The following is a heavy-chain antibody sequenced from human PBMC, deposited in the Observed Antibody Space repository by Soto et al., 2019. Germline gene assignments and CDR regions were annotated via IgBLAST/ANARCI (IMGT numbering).Heavy chain of an antibody. V-gene: IGHV1-2*02. D-gene: IGHD4-17*01. CDR2: INPNSGGT. CDR1: GYTFTGYY. Sequence: QVQLVQSGAEVKKPGASVKVSCKASGYTFTGYYMHWVRQAPGQGLEWLGWINPNSGGTNYAQKCQGRVTMTRDKSISTAYMELSRQRSDDTAVYYCARGRTTVVTRDAFDIWGQGTMVTVSS. CDR3: ARGRTTVVTRDAFDI. J-gene: IGHJ3*02.